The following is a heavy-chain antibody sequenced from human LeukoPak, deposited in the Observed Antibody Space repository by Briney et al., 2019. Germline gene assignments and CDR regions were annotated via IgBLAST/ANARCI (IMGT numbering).Heavy chain of an antibody. CDR3: AKQGAARQDYYMDV. CDR2: IIPIFGTA. D-gene: IGHD5-18*01. Sequence: SVKVSCKASGDSFSSYAITWVRQAPGQGLESLGRIIPIFGTANYPQKFQGRVTITADILSSTAYIEMTNLTSDDTAVYFCAKQGAARQDYYMDVWGNGTTVSVS. CDR1: GDSFSSYA. V-gene: IGHV1-69*06. J-gene: IGHJ6*03.